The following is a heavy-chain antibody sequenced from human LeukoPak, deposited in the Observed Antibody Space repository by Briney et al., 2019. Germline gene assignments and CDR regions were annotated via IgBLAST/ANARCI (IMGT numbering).Heavy chain of an antibody. CDR2: INHSGST. V-gene: IGHV4-34*01. D-gene: IGHD5-18*01. Sequence: PSETLSLTCAVYGGSFSGYYWSWIRQPPGKGLEWIGEINHSGSTNYNPSLKSRVTISVDTSKNQFSLKLSSVTAADTAVYYCAREGTQLWSTRRPYYYYYMDVWGKGTTVTISS. J-gene: IGHJ6*03. CDR3: AREGTQLWSTRRPYYYYYMDV. CDR1: GGSFSGYY.